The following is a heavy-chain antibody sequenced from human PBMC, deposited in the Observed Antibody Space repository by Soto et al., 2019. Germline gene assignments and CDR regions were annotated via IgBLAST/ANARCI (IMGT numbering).Heavy chain of an antibody. J-gene: IGHJ4*02. CDR3: ASNNRASYHFDY. CDR1: GGTYRSYA. CDR2: IIPIFGTT. D-gene: IGHD3-16*02. V-gene: IGHV1-69*01. Sequence: QVRLVQSGAEVKKTGSSVKVSCKASGGTYRSYAISWVRQAPGQGLEWMGGIIPIFGTTNYAQKFQDRVTITADESTSTAYMDLHSLRSDDTAVYYCASNNRASYHFDYWGQGTLVTVSS.